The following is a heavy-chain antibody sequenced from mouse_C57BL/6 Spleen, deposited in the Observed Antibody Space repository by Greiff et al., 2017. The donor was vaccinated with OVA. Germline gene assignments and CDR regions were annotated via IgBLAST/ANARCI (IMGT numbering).Heavy chain of an antibody. CDR2: IDPSDSYT. Sequence: QVQLQQPGAELVMPGASVKLSCKASGYTFTSYWMHWVKQRPGQGLEWIGEIDPSDSYTNYNQKFKGKSTLTVDKSSSTAYMQLSSLTSEDSAVYYCARGGSGKPPYYYAMDYWGQGTSVTVSS. J-gene: IGHJ4*01. V-gene: IGHV1-69*01. D-gene: IGHD1-1*01. CDR3: ARGGSGKPPYYYAMDY. CDR1: GYTFTSYW.